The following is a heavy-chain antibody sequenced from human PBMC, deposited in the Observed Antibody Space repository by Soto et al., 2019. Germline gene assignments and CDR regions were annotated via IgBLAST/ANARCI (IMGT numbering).Heavy chain of an antibody. CDR1: GGTFSSYV. V-gene: IGHV1-69*06. D-gene: IGHD6-13*01. CDR2: IIPMFGTA. Sequence: SVKVSCKASGGTFSSYVISWVRQAPGQGLEWMGGIIPMFGTANYAQKFQGRVTITADKSTSTAYMVLSSPRSEDTAVYYCARSRIAAAGKGEYYYSVMDFWGQGTTVTVSS. J-gene: IGHJ6*02. CDR3: ARSRIAAAGKGEYYYSVMDF.